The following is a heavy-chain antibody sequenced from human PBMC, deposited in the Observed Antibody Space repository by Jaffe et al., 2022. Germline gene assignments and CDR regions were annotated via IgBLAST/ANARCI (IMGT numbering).Heavy chain of an antibody. CDR3: ARVMYYDFWSGYSWFDP. D-gene: IGHD3-3*01. CDR2: IYHSGST. J-gene: IGHJ5*02. Sequence: QVQLQESGPGLVKPSGTLSLTCAVSGGSISSSNWWSWVRQPPGKGLEWIGEIYHSGSTNYNPSLKSRVTISVDKSKNQFSLKLSSVTAADTAVYYCARVMYYDFWSGYSWFDPWGQGTLVTVSS. V-gene: IGHV4-4*02. CDR1: GGSISSSNW.